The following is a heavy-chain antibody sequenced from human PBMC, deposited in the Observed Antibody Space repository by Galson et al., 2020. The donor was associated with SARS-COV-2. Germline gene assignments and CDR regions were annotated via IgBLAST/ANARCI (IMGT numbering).Heavy chain of an antibody. D-gene: IGHD3-22*01. V-gene: IGHV3-23*01. CDR2: ISASGATI. Sequence: GGSLRLSCVASGFDFSSYAMSWVRQAPGKGLEWVSRISASGATINYADSVKGRFTISRDNSKNTVHLQLGSLRAEDTAVYYCAKEEHSDGYYYMFDYWGQGTLVTVS. CDR3: AKEEHSDGYYYMFDY. J-gene: IGHJ4*02. CDR1: GFDFSSYA.